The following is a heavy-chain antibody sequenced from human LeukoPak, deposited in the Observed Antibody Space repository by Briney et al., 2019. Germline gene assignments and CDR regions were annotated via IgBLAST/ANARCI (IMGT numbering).Heavy chain of an antibody. V-gene: IGHV3-30*02. CDR1: GFTFSSYS. CDR3: VRDFEWGFDY. Sequence: TGGSLRLSCAASGFTFSSYSMNWVRQAPGKGLEWVAFIRADGNNKYYADSVKGRFTISRDNSQNTLYLQMNSLRPEDTAVYYCVRDFEWGFDYWGQGTLVTVSS. D-gene: IGHD7-27*01. CDR2: IRADGNNK. J-gene: IGHJ4*02.